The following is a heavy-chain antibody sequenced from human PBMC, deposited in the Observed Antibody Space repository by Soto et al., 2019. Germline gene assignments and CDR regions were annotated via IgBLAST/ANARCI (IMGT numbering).Heavy chain of an antibody. CDR1: GYTFTSYS. J-gene: IGHJ4*02. D-gene: IGHD3-3*01. CDR2: TSAGNGNT. CDR3: ARVARFLDY. Sequence: ASVKVSCKASGYTFTSYSIHWVRQAPGQRLEWMGWTSAGNGNTKYSQKFQGRVTITRDTSASTAYMELSSLRSEDTAVYYCARVARFLDYWGQGTLVTVS. V-gene: IGHV1-3*01.